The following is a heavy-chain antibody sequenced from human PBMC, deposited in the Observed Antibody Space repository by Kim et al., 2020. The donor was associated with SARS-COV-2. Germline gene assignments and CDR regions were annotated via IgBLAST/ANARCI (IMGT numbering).Heavy chain of an antibody. V-gene: IGHV3-9*01. CDR3: AKEGSSSWYYFDY. J-gene: IGHJ4*02. Sequence: GYEDAVKGRFTISRDNAKNSLYLQMNSLRAEDTDLYYCAKEGSSSWYYFDYWGQGTLVTVSS. D-gene: IGHD6-13*01.